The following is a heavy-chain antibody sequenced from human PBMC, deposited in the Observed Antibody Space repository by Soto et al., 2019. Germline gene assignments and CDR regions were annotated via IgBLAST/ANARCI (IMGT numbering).Heavy chain of an antibody. CDR2: IYYSGST. D-gene: IGHD5-12*01. Sequence: QLQLQESGPGLVKPSETLSLTCTVSGGSISSSSYYWGWIRQPPGKGLEWIGSIYYSGSTYYNPSLKSRVTISVDTSKNQFSLKLSSVTAADTAVYYCARHLEEMATIGVLDYWGQGTLVTVSS. CDR3: ARHLEEMATIGVLDY. J-gene: IGHJ4*02. V-gene: IGHV4-39*01. CDR1: GGSISSSSYY.